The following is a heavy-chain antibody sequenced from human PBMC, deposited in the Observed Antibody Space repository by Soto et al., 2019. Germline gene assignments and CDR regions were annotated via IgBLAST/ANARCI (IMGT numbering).Heavy chain of an antibody. Sequence: QVQLVQSGAEVKKYGSSVKVSCKASGGTFSRYAISWVRQAPGQGLEWMGGITPMFGTANYAQRFQGRATINADESTSTAYMQLSSLRSDDTAVYYCAQTLGLAVAGPGRFDLWGRGTLVTVSS. D-gene: IGHD6-19*01. CDR1: GGTFSRYA. V-gene: IGHV1-69*12. CDR2: ITPMFGTA. CDR3: AQTLGLAVAGPGRFDL. J-gene: IGHJ2*01.